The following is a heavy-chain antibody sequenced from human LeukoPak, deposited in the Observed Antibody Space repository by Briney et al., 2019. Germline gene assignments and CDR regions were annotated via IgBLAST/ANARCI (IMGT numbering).Heavy chain of an antibody. CDR3: ARTSIYYDSSGYRS. Sequence: SETLSLTCAVYGVSFSGYYWSWIRQPPGKGLEWIGEINHSGSTNYNPSLKSRVTISVDTSKNQFSLKLSSVTAADTAVYYCARTSIYYDSSGYRSWGQGTLVTVSS. D-gene: IGHD3-22*01. V-gene: IGHV4-34*01. CDR2: INHSGST. CDR1: GVSFSGYY. J-gene: IGHJ5*02.